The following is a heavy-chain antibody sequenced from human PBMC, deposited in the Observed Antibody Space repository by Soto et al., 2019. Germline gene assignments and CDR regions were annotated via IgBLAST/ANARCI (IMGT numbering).Heavy chain of an antibody. V-gene: IGHV4-34*01. Sequence: QVQLQQWGAGLLKPSETLSLTCAVYGGSFSGYYWSWIRQPPGKGLEWSGEINHSGSTNYNPSLKIRVTIAVDTSKNQFSLKLSSVTAADTAVYYCARRKDSSALFYYYCYMDVWGKGTTVTVSS. CDR2: INHSGST. D-gene: IGHD6-25*01. J-gene: IGHJ6*03. CDR1: GGSFSGYY. CDR3: ARRKDSSALFYYYCYMDV.